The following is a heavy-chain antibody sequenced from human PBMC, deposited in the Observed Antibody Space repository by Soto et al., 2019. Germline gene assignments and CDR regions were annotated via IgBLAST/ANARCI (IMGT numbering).Heavy chain of an antibody. J-gene: IGHJ4*02. V-gene: IGHV4-59*08. CDR2: IYYSGST. D-gene: IGHD3-10*01. CDR1: GGSIGSYY. Sequence: PSETLSLTCTVSGGSIGSYYWSWIRQPPGKGLEWIGYIYYSGSTNYNPSLKSRVTISVDTSKNQFSLKLSSVTAADTAVYYCARQSTVEYYYGQPYFDYWGQGTLVTVSS. CDR3: ARQSTVEYYYGQPYFDY.